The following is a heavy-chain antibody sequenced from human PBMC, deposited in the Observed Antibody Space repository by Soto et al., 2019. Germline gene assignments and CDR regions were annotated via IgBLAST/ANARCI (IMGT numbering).Heavy chain of an antibody. J-gene: IGHJ3*01. V-gene: IGHV3-49*04. Sequence: GGSLRLSCTASGFTFGDYAMSWVRQAPGKGLEWVGFIRSKGSGGTSEYAASVKGRFTFSRDDSKSIAYLQMNSLKTEDTAVYYCTRDQPITPWGQGTMVTVSS. CDR3: TRDQPITP. D-gene: IGHD3-10*01. CDR2: IRSKGSGGTS. CDR1: GFTFGDYA.